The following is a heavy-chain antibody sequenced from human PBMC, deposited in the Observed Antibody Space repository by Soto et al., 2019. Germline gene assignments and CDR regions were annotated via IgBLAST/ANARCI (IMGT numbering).Heavy chain of an antibody. Sequence: SETLSLTCAVYVGSFSGYYWSLIRQPPGKGLEGIEEMNHSASTNYYPSLKSRVSISVDTSKNQFSLKLSSVTAADTAVYYCARGVMTTVTTKRNCDMDVSGQETTVTVSS. CDR2: MNHSAST. CDR1: VGSFSGYY. CDR3: ARGVMTTVTTKRNCDMDV. J-gene: IGHJ6*02. V-gene: IGHV4-34*01. D-gene: IGHD4-17*01.